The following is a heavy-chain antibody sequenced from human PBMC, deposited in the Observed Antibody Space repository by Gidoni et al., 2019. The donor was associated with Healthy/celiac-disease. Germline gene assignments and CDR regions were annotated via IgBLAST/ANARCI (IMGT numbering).Heavy chain of an antibody. CDR2: INHSGST. CDR1: GGSFSGYY. Sequence: QVQLQQWGAGLLKPSETLSLTCAVYGGSFSGYYWSWIRQPPGKGLEWIGEINHSGSTNYNPSLKSRVTISVDTSKNQFSLKLSSVTAADTAVYYCARGPSHFLYYYYYYMDVWGKGTTVTVSS. CDR3: ARGPSHFLYYYYYYMDV. D-gene: IGHD3-3*02. V-gene: IGHV4-34*01. J-gene: IGHJ6*03.